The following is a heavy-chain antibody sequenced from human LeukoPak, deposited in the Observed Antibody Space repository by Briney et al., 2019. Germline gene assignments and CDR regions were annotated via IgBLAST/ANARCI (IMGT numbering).Heavy chain of an antibody. CDR3: ARAVRGIVINAFDI. Sequence: SETLSLTCTVSGDSISSYYWSWIRQPPGRGMEWIGHIHYNGSTNYNPSLQSRVTILIDTSKNQFSLRLNSVTAADTAVYYCARAVRGIVINAFDIWGQGTMGTVSS. V-gene: IGHV4-59*01. CDR2: IHYNGST. CDR1: GDSISSYY. D-gene: IGHD3-10*01. J-gene: IGHJ3*02.